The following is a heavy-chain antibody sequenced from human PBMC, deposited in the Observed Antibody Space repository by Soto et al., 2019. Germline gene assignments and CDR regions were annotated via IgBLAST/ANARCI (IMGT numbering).Heavy chain of an antibody. D-gene: IGHD3-10*01. CDR2: IYYSGST. CDR3: ASSPNDFQTGITCYFDY. CDR1: GGSISSSSYY. V-gene: IGHV4-39*01. Sequence: SETLSLTCTVSGGSISSSSYYWGWIRQPPGKGLEWIGSIYYSGSTYHNPSLKSRVTISVDTSKNQFSLKLSSVTAADTAVYYCASSPNDFQTGITCYFDYWGQGTLVTVSS. J-gene: IGHJ4*02.